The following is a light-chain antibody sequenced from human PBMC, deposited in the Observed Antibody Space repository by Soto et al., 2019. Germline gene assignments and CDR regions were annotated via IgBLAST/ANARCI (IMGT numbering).Light chain of an antibody. CDR1: QSISSN. CDR2: GAF. J-gene: IGKJ5*01. CDR3: QQYHNWPPIT. V-gene: IGKV3-15*01. Sequence: EIVMTQSPATLSVSPGERATLSCRASQSISSNLAWYQQKPGQAPRLLIYGAFTRATGIPARFSGSGSGTEFTLTISSLQSEDFAAYYCQQYHNWPPITFGQGTRLEIK.